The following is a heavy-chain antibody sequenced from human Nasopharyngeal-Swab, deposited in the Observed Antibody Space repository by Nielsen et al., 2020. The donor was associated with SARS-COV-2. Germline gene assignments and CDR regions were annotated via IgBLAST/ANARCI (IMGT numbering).Heavy chain of an antibody. Sequence: GESLKISCAASRFTFSSFGMHWVRQAPGKGLEWVAFIAHDASNEYYGDSVKGRFTISRDNSTLYLQMDSLRAEDTAVYYCARWNNRGAGGTYEMDVWGQGTTVTVSS. J-gene: IGHJ6*02. CDR3: ARWNNRGAGGTYEMDV. V-gene: IGHV3-30*03. D-gene: IGHD2/OR15-2a*01. CDR2: IAHDASNE. CDR1: RFTFSSFG.